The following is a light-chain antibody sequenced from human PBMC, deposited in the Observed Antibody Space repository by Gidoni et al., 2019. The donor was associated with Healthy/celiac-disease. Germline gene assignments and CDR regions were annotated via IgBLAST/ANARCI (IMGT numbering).Light chain of an antibody. CDR2: GAS. CDR3: QQYNNWPLT. Sequence: EIVMTQSPATLSVSPGERATLSCRASQSVSSNLAWYQQKPVQAPRLLIYGASTRATSIPARFSGSGSGTEFTLTISSLQSEGFAVYYCQQYNNWPLTFGQGTKLEIK. CDR1: QSVSSN. J-gene: IGKJ2*01. V-gene: IGKV3-15*01.